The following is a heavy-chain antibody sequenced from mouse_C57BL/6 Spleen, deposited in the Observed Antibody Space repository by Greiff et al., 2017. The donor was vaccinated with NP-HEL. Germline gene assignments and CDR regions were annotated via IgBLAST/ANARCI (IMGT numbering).Heavy chain of an antibody. CDR3: ARGYYGSSYQEYYYAMDY. CDR2: IHPNSGST. CDR1: GYTFTSYW. V-gene: IGHV1-64*01. D-gene: IGHD1-1*01. Sequence: QVQLQQPGAELVKPGASVKLSCKASGYTFTSYWMHWVKQRPGQGLEWIGMIHPNSGSTNYNEKFKSKATLTVDKSSSTAYMQLSSLTSEDSAVYYCARGYYGSSYQEYYYAMDYWGQGTSVTVSS. J-gene: IGHJ4*01.